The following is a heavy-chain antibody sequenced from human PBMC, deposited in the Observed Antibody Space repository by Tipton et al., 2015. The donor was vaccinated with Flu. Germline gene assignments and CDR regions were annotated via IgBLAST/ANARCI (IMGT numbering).Heavy chain of an antibody. CDR3: AVGETYCSGGSYWSNWFDP. V-gene: IGHV1-18*04. D-gene: IGHD2-15*01. J-gene: IGHJ5*02. CDR2: ISAYNGNT. Sequence: QLVQSGAEVKKPGASVKVSCKASGYTFTSYGISWVRQAPGQGLEWMGWISAYNGNTNYAQKLQGRVTMTTDTSTSTAYMELRSLRSDDTAVYYCAVGETYCSGGSYWSNWFDPWGQGTLVTVSS. CDR1: GYTFTSYG.